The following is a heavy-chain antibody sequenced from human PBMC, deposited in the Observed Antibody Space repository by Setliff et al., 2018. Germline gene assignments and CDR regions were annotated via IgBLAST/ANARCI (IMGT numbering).Heavy chain of an antibody. D-gene: IGHD3-22*01. J-gene: IGHJ5*02. CDR3: ARSYYYDSSAANWFDP. CDR2: VYHSGNT. V-gene: IGHV4-4*02. Sequence: SETLSLTCAVYGGSISSSNWWTWVRQPPGKGLEWIGEVYHSGNTNYNPSLESRLSISVDKSRNQFSLRLTSVTAADTAVYYCARSYYYDSSAANWFDPWGQGTLVTVS. CDR1: GGSISSSNW.